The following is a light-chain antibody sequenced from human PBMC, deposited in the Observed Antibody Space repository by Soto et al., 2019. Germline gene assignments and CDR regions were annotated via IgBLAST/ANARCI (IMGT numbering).Light chain of an antibody. CDR3: QLYGSSART. V-gene: IGKV3-20*01. CDR2: GAS. J-gene: IGKJ1*01. CDR1: QTVRSNS. Sequence: EIVLTQSPATLSLSPGERATLSCRASQTVRSNSLARYQQKPGQAPRLLIYGASSRATGIPDRFSGSGSGTDFTLTISRLEPEDFAVYYCQLYGSSARTFGQGTKVDIK.